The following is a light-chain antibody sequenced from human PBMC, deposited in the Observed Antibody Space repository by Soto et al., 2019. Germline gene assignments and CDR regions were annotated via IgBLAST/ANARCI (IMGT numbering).Light chain of an antibody. V-gene: IGKV1-5*01. Sequence: DIQMTQSPSTLSASVGDRVTITCRASQSISSWFAWYQQKPGKAPKLLIYDASSLESGDPSRFSGSGSGTEFTLTISSLQPDDFATYYCQQYNSYSWTFGQGTKVEIK. J-gene: IGKJ1*01. CDR3: QQYNSYSWT. CDR1: QSISSW. CDR2: DAS.